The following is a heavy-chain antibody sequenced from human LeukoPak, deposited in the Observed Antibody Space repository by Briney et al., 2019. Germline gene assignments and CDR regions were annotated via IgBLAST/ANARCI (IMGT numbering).Heavy chain of an antibody. V-gene: IGHV3-21*01. CDR2: ISSSSSYI. Sequence: NPGGSLRLSCAASGFTFSSYSMNWVRQAPGKGLEWGSSISSSSSYIYYADSVKGRFTISRDNAKNSLYLQMNSLRAEDTAVYCCARDAYYYDSSGYYLPAGADYWGQGTLVTVSS. D-gene: IGHD3-22*01. J-gene: IGHJ4*02. CDR1: GFTFSSYS. CDR3: ARDAYYYDSSGYYLPAGADY.